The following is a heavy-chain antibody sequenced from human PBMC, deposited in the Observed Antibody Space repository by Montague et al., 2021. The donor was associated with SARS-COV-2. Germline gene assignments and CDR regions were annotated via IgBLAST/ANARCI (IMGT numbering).Heavy chain of an antibody. CDR3: ARGLENYGSGSHHFDP. V-gene: IGHV4-59*01. D-gene: IGHD3-10*01. Sequence: SETLSLTCAVSGGPITSYYWNWIRQPQGKGLEYIGYIYNSGSTTYNPSLKSRVPISVDTSKNQFSLKLRSVTAADTAVYYCARGLENYGSGSHHFDPWGQGTLVTVSS. J-gene: IGHJ5*02. CDR1: GGPITSYY. CDR2: IYNSGST.